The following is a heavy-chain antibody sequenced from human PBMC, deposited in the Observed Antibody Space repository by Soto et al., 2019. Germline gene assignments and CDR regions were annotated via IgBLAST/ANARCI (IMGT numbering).Heavy chain of an antibody. CDR3: AHTTYDYYGSGENWFDP. CDR2: IYWNDDE. CDR1: GLSLSTSGVG. J-gene: IGHJ5*02. V-gene: IGHV2-5*01. D-gene: IGHD3-10*01. Sequence: QITLKESGPPLVKPTQTLTLTCTFYGLSLSTSGVGVGWIRQPPGKALEWLALIYWNDDERYSPSLKSRLTITKDTSKNQVVLTMTNMEPVDTATYYCAHTTYDYYGSGENWFDPWGQGTLVTVSS.